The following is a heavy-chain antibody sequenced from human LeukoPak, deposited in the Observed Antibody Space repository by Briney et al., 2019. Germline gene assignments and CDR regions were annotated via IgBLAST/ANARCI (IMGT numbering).Heavy chain of an antibody. V-gene: IGHV3-74*01. D-gene: IGHD3-22*01. J-gene: IGHJ4*02. CDR1: AFTFSNHW. Sequence: PGGSLRLSCAASAFTFSNHWMHWVRQAPGKGLVWVSDISSDGSRTFYADSVKGRFIISRDNAKNTVYLQMNSLRAEDTAVYYCAKETYYYDSSGYYLPLGYWGQGTLVTVSS. CDR2: ISSDGSRT. CDR3: AKETYYYDSSGYYLPLGY.